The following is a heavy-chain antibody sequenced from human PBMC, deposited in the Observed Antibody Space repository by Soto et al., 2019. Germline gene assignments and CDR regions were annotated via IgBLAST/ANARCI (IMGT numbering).Heavy chain of an antibody. V-gene: IGHV3-7*03. Sequence: XGSLRLSCVGAGFRISNYFMSWVRQAPGKGLEWVANIKEDGSEKYYVESVKGRFTISRDNAKNSLYLQVNSLRDEDTAVYYCARPRFRGMDVWGQGTTVTVSS. D-gene: IGHD3-10*01. J-gene: IGHJ6*02. CDR2: IKEDGSEK. CDR3: ARPRFRGMDV. CDR1: GFRISNYF.